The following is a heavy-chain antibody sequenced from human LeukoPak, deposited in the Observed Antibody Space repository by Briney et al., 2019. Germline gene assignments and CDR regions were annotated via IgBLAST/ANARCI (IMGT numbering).Heavy chain of an antibody. J-gene: IGHJ6*03. CDR2: IKQDESER. D-gene: IGHD3-10*01. V-gene: IGHV3-7*01. Sequence: GGSLRLSCATSGFTFSIYSMNWVRQAPGKGPEWVANIKQDESERYTVDSVKGRFTISRDNAKNSVYLHMNSLRAEDTALYYCARLSAYYYGSYFYYYMDVWGKGTTVTVSS. CDR3: ARLSAYYYGSYFYYYMDV. CDR1: GFTFSIYS.